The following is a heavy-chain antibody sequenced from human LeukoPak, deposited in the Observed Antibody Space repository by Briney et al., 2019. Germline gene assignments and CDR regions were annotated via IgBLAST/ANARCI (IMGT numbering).Heavy chain of an antibody. J-gene: IGHJ5*02. V-gene: IGHV3-48*03. CDR1: GFIFSKDE. D-gene: IGHD3-10*01. Sequence: GGSLRLSCAASGFIFSKDEMNWVRQSPGKGLEWVAYISSNGNGIYYAVSVKGRFTISRDNTKNSLDPQMNSLRVDDTAIYYCARDLTRFDAWGQGSLVTVSS. CDR2: ISSNGNGI. CDR3: ARDLTRFDA.